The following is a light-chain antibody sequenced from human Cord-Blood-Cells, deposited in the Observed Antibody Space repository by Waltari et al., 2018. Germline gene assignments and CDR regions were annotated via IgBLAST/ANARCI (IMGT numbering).Light chain of an antibody. Sequence: QSALTQPASVSGSPGPSITISCTGTSRDVGGYNYVSWDQQHPGKAPKLMIYDVSNRPSGVSNRFSGSKSGNTASLTISGLQAEDEADYYCSSYTSSSTLVFGGGTKLTVL. V-gene: IGLV2-14*03. CDR1: SRDVGGYNY. CDR3: SSYTSSSTLV. CDR2: DVS. J-gene: IGLJ3*02.